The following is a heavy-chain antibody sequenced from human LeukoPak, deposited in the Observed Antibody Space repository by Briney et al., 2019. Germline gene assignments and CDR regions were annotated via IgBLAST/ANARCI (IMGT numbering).Heavy chain of an antibody. CDR1: GYTFISYG. CDR3: ARGKEREPFDC. D-gene: IGHD1-1*01. V-gene: IGHV1-18*01. CDR2: IFTYNGDT. Sequence: ASVKVSCKASGYTFISYGISWVRQAPGQGLERVGWIFTYNGDTKYEKKFQGRLTMTTDSSTNTVYLELRSLRSDDTAVYYCARGKEREPFDCEGGGNVVTVSS. J-gene: IGHJ4*02.